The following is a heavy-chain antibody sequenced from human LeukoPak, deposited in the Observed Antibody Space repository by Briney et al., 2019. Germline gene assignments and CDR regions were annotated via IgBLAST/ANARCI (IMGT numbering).Heavy chain of an antibody. V-gene: IGHV3-30-3*01. CDR2: ISYDGSNK. J-gene: IGHJ3*02. Sequence: GGSLRLSCAASGFTFSSYAMHWVRQAPGKGLEWVAVISYDGSNKYYADSVKGRFTISRDNSKSTLYLQMNSLRAEDTAMYYCTFSSYGDHIGVDAFDMWGQGTMVTVSS. D-gene: IGHD4-17*01. CDR3: TFSSYGDHIGVDAFDM. CDR1: GFTFSSYA.